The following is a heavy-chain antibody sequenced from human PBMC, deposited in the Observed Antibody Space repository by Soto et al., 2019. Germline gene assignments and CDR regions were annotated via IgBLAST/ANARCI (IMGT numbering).Heavy chain of an antibody. D-gene: IGHD3-10*01. CDR1: GFIFSNQA. Sequence: PGGSLRLSCAASGFIFSNQALCWVRQGPGKGLEWVSCISDRGDETFFLDSVKGRFAISRDNSENMLFLQMNSLTAEDTAVYYCANGRATYGLLTHDYWGQGTLVTVSS. CDR2: ISDRGDET. J-gene: IGHJ4*02. CDR3: ANGRATYGLLTHDY. V-gene: IGHV3-23*01.